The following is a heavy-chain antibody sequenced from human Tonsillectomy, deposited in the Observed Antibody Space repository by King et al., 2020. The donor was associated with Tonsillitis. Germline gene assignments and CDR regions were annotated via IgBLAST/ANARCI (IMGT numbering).Heavy chain of an antibody. Sequence: LQLVQSGGGVVQPGRSLRLSCAASGFTFRTYGMHWVRQAPGKGLEWGAVISYDGSKKYYTDSVKGRFTLSRDNPKNTLNLQMNSLRTEDTAVYYCARGDGTLPDYWGQGTLVTVSS. D-gene: IGHD1-26*01. CDR2: ISYDGSKK. CDR1: GFTFRTYG. CDR3: ARGDGTLPDY. J-gene: IGHJ4*02. V-gene: IGHV3-30*03.